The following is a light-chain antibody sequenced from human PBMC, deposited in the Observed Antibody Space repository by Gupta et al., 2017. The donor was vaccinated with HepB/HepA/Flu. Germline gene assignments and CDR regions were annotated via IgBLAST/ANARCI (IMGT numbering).Light chain of an antibody. J-gene: IGLJ1*01. V-gene: IGLV2-11*01. CDR3: CSYAGSYTRYV. CDR1: SRDVGGYNY. CDR2: DVS. Sequence: QPALPQPRSVSGSPGPSVTISCTGTSRDVGGYNYVTWYQQHPGKAPKLMIYDVSKRPSGVPDRVSGSKSGNTASLTISGLQAEDEADYYCCSYAGSYTRYVFGTGTKVTVL.